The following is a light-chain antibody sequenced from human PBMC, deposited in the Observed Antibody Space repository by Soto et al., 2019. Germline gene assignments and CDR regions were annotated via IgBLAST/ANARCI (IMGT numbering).Light chain of an antibody. CDR1: SSNIGTGYD. J-gene: IGLJ2*01. CDR3: QSYDSSLSGVV. CDR2: GNI. Sequence: QSVLTQPPSVSGAPGQRVTISCTGSSSNIGTGYDVHWYQQLPGTAPKLLIYGNINRPSGVPDRFSGSKSGTSASLAINGLQAEDEADYYCQSYDSSLSGVVFGGGTKLTVL. V-gene: IGLV1-40*01.